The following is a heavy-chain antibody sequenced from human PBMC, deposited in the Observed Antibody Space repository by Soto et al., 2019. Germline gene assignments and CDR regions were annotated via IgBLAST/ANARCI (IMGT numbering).Heavy chain of an antibody. V-gene: IGHV1-58*02. CDR1: GFTFTSSA. J-gene: IGHJ4*02. CDR3: AADNCSGGSCYNDY. D-gene: IGHD2-15*01. CDR2: IVVGSGNT. Sequence: SVKVSCKASGFTFTSSAMQWVRQARGQRLEWIGWIVVGSGNTNYAQKFQERVTITRDMSTSTAYMELSSLRSEDTAVYYCAADNCSGGSCYNDYWGQGTLVTVSS.